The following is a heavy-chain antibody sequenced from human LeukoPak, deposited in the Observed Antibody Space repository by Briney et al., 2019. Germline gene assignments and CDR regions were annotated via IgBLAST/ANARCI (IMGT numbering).Heavy chain of an antibody. Sequence: GRSLRLSCAASGFTFSTYPMHWVRQAPGKGLEWVAVISYDDGTNKYYADSVKGRFTISRDNSKNTLYLQMNSLRAEDTAVYYCARLNLGYGYFLEATKHDYWGQGTLVTVFS. V-gene: IGHV3-30-3*01. CDR3: ARLNLGYGYFLEATKHDY. CDR1: GFTFSTYP. CDR2: ISYDDGTNK. J-gene: IGHJ4*02. D-gene: IGHD5-18*01.